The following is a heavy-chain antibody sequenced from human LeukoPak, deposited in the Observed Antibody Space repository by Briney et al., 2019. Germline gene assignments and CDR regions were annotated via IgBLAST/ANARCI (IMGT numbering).Heavy chain of an antibody. J-gene: IGHJ4*02. CDR3: ASDLVAGTTGLHSTDY. Sequence: ASVKVSCKASGYTFTSYYMHWVRQAPGQGLGWMGIINPSGGSTSYAQKFQGRVTMTRDTSTSTVYIELSSLRSEDTAVYYCASDLVAGTTGLHSTDYWGQGTLVTVSS. CDR2: INPSGGST. D-gene: IGHD1-14*01. CDR1: GYTFTSYY. V-gene: IGHV1-46*01.